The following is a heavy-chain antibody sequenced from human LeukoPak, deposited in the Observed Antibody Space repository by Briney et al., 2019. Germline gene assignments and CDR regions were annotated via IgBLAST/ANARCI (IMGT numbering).Heavy chain of an antibody. CDR1: GFTFSRYA. Sequence: GGSLRLSCAASGFTFSRYAMHWVRQAPGKGLEYVSAISSNGGSTYYANSVKGRFTISRDNSKNTLYLQMGSLRAEDMAVYYCARALGYCSGGSCYSDPYYYYGMDVWGQGTTVTVSS. J-gene: IGHJ6*02. D-gene: IGHD2-15*01. CDR2: ISSNGGST. V-gene: IGHV3-64*01. CDR3: ARALGYCSGGSCYSDPYYYYGMDV.